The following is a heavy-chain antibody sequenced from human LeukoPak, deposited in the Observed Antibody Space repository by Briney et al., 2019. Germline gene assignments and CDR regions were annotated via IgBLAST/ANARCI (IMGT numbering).Heavy chain of an antibody. V-gene: IGHV1-2*02. CDR1: GYTFTGYY. D-gene: IGHD3-9*01. J-gene: IGHJ3*02. CDR3: ARVWVSYDILTGFSGNDNAFDI. CDR2: INPNSGGT. Sequence: ASVKVSCKASGYTFTGYYMHWVRQAPGQGLEWMGWINPNSGGTNYAQKFQGRVTMTRDTSISTAYMELSRLRSDDTAVYYCARVWVSYDILTGFSGNDNAFDIWGQGTMVTVSS.